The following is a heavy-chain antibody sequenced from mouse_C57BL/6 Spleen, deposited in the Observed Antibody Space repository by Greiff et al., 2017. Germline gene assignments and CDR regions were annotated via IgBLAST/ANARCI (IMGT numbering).Heavy chain of an antibody. Sequence: EVQRVESGGGLVKPGGSLKLSCAASGFTFSSYAMSWVRQTPEKRLEWVATISDGGSYTYYPDNVKGRFTISRDNAKNNLYLQMSHLKSEDTAMYYCARDTYYGNRGYYAMDYWGQGTSVTVSS. CDR2: ISDGGSYT. V-gene: IGHV5-4*01. J-gene: IGHJ4*01. D-gene: IGHD2-10*01. CDR1: GFTFSSYA. CDR3: ARDTYYGNRGYYAMDY.